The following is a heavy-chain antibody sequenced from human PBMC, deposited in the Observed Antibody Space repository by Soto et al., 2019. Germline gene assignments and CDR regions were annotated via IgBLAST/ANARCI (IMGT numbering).Heavy chain of an antibody. J-gene: IGHJ3*02. CDR2: ISAYNGNT. CDR1: GYTFTSYG. Sequence: GASVKLSCKASGYTFTSYGISWVRQAPGQGLEWMGWISAYNGNTNYAQKLQGRVTMTTDTSTSTAYMELRSLRSDDTAVYYCARVRYCSGGSCYYPAFDIWGQGTMVTVSS. D-gene: IGHD2-15*01. CDR3: ARVRYCSGGSCYYPAFDI. V-gene: IGHV1-18*01.